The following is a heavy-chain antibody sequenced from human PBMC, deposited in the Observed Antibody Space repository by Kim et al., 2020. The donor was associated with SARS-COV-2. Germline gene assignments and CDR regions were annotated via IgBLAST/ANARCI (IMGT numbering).Heavy chain of an antibody. J-gene: IGHJ6*02. CDR1: GYTFTGYY. V-gene: IGHV1-2*02. Sequence: ASVKVSCKASGYTFTGYYMHWVRQAPGQGLEWMGWINPNSGGTNYAQKFQGRVTMTRDTSISTAYMELSRLRSDDTAVYYCARDQGDIVVVPVYGMDVWGQGTTVTVSS. CDR3: ARDQGDIVVVPVYGMDV. CDR2: INPNSGGT. D-gene: IGHD2-2*01.